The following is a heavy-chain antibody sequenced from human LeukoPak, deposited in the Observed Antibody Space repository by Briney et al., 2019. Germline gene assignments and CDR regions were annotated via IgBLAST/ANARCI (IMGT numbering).Heavy chain of an antibody. CDR1: GGSISSSSYY. J-gene: IGHJ3*02. D-gene: IGHD2-2*01. Sequence: SETLSLTCTVSGGSISSSSYYWGWIRQPPGKWLEWIGSIYYSGSTYYNPSLKSRVTISVDTSKNQFSLKLSSVTAADTAVYYCARPPAAIDAFDIWGQGTMVTVSS. V-gene: IGHV4-39*01. CDR3: ARPPAAIDAFDI. CDR2: IYYSGST.